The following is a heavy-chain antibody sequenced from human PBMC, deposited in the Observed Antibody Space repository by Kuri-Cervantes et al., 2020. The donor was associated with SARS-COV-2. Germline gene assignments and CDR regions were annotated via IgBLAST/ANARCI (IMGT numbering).Heavy chain of an antibody. Sequence: SETLSLTCTVSGGSISSYYWSWIRQPPGKGLEWIGYVSHSGNTNYNPSLKSRVIISVDTSKKQVSLRMTSVTPADTGVYYCARDEGYQLLLRYWGQGALVTVSS. J-gene: IGHJ4*02. D-gene: IGHD2-2*01. CDR1: GGSISSYY. V-gene: IGHV4-59*01. CDR2: VSHSGNT. CDR3: ARDEGYQLLLRY.